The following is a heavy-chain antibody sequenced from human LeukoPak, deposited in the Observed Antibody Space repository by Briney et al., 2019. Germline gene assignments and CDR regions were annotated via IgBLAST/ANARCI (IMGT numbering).Heavy chain of an antibody. J-gene: IGHJ4*02. CDR3: AKDGEQWLVQEVGYFDY. D-gene: IGHD6-19*01. CDR1: GFTFSSYG. Sequence: PGGFLRLSCAASGFTFSSYGMHWVRQAPGKGLEWVAFIRYDGSNKYYADSVKGRFTISRDNSKNTLYLQMNSLRAEDTAVYYCAKDGEQWLVQEVGYFDYWGQGTLVTVSS. CDR2: IRYDGSNK. V-gene: IGHV3-30*02.